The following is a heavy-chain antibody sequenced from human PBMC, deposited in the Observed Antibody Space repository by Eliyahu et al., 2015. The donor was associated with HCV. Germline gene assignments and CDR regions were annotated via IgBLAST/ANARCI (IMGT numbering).Heavy chain of an antibody. CDR3: ARHAYYGSGLWFDP. Sequence: QVQLQESGPGQVKPSETLSLTCAVSGYSISSGYYWGWIRQPPGKGLEWIASIYPRGSTYNNPSLKSRVTISVDTSKNQFSLKLSSVTAADTAVYYCARHAYYGSGLWFDPWGQGILVTVSS. CDR1: GYSISSGYY. V-gene: IGHV4-38-2*01. CDR2: IYPRGST. D-gene: IGHD3-10*01. J-gene: IGHJ5*02.